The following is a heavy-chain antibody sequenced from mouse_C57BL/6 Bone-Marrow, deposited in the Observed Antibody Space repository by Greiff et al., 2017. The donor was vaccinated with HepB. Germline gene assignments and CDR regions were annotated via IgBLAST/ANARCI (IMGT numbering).Heavy chain of an antibody. CDR3: ARQVLPYFDY. D-gene: IGHD1-1*01. CDR1: GFTFSSYG. V-gene: IGHV5-6*01. CDR2: ISSGGSYT. Sequence: EVKLMESGGDLVKPGGSLKLSCAASGFTFSSYGMSWVRQTPDKRLEWVANISSGGSYTYYPDSVKGRFTISRDNAKNTLYLQMSSLKSEDTAMYYCARQVLPYFDYWGQGTTLTVSS. J-gene: IGHJ2*01.